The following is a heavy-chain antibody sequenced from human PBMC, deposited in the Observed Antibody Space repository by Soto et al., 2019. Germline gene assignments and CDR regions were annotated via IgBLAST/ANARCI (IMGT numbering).Heavy chain of an antibody. CDR3: AREGDVPYDYSRMDV. CDR2: ISGYDGRT. J-gene: IGHJ6*02. D-gene: IGHD3-16*01. V-gene: IGHV1-18*01. Sequence: QVHLVQSGAEVKKPGASVKVSCKTSGYTFTRYGISWVRQAPGQGLEWMGWISGYDGRTNFAQKVQDRATMTTDKSTSTVYMEGRSLSSDDTAVYYCAREGDVPYDYSRMDVWGQGTTVTVSS. CDR1: GYTFTRYG.